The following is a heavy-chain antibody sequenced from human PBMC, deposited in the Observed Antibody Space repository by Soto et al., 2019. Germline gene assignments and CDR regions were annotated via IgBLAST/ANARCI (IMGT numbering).Heavy chain of an antibody. V-gene: IGHV3-30-3*01. CDR2: ISYDGSNK. D-gene: IGHD4-17*01. CDR1: GFTFSSYA. Sequence: GGSLRLFCAASGFTFSSYAMHWVRQAPGKGLEWVAVISYDGSNKYYADSVKGRFTISRDNSRTPLYLQMNSLRAEDTAVYYCARGTIATTVSPFDYWGQGTLVTVSS. CDR3: ARGTIATTVSPFDY. J-gene: IGHJ4*02.